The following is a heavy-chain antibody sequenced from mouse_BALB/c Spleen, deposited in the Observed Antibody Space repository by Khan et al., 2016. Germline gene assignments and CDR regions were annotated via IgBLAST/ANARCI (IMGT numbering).Heavy chain of an antibody. CDR1: GFTFSDYY. D-gene: IGHD2-14*01. CDR2: ISDGGSYT. Sequence: QLVQSGGGLVKPGGSLKLSCAASGFTFSDYYMYWVRQTPEKRLEWVATISDGGSYTYYPDSVKGRFTISRDNAKNNLYLQMSSLKSEDTAMYYCARDRYDYFDYWGQGTTLTVSS. CDR3: ARDRYDYFDY. J-gene: IGHJ2*01. V-gene: IGHV5-4*02.